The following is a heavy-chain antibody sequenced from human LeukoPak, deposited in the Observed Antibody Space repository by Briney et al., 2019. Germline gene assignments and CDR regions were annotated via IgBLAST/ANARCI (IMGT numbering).Heavy chain of an antibody. CDR3: AKLIAPAPTWYMDV. CDR2: INWNGGST. V-gene: IGHV3-20*04. CDR1: GFTFSNYW. Sequence: GGSLRLSCAASGFTFSNYWMTWVRQAPGKGLEWVSGINWNGGSTGYADSVKGRFTISRDNANNSLYLQMNSLRAEDTALYYCAKLIAPAPTWYMDVWGKGTTVTVSS. D-gene: IGHD6-13*01. J-gene: IGHJ6*03.